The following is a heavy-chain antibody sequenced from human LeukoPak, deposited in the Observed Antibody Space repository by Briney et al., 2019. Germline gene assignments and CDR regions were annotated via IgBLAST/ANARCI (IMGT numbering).Heavy chain of an antibody. J-gene: IGHJ4*02. CDR3: ARASLADY. CDR2: INPNSGGT. Sequence: GASVKVSCKASGYTFTSYAMHWVRQAPGQRLEWMGWINPNSGGTNYAQKFQGRVTMTRDTSISTAYMELSRLRSDDTAVYYCARASLADYWGQGTLVTVSS. V-gene: IGHV1-2*02. CDR1: GYTFTSYA.